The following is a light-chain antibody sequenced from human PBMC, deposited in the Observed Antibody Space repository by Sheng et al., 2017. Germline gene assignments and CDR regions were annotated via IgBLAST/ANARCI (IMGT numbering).Light chain of an antibody. CDR2: AAS. J-gene: IGKJ2*03. V-gene: IGKV1-12*01. CDR3: QQANSFPYS. Sequence: DIQMTQSPSSVSASVGDRVTIACRASQDISTWLAWYQQKPGKAPKLLIPAASSLQGGVPSRFSGSGSGTDFTLTISSLQPEDFATYYCQQANSFPYSFGQGTNLEIK. CDR1: QDISTW.